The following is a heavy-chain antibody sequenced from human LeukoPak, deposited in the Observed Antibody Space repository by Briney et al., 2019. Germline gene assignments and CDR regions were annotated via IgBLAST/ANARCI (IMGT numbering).Heavy chain of an antibody. CDR1: GGSISSSSYY. J-gene: IGHJ4*02. Sequence: SETLSLTCTVSGGSISSSSYYWDWIRQPPGKGLEWIGSIYHSGSTYYNPSLKSRVTISVDTSKNQFSLKLSSVTAADTAVYYCASSRGTLLYGSGSYANDYWGQGTLVTVSS. CDR3: ASSRGTLLYGSGSYANDY. D-gene: IGHD3-10*01. CDR2: IYHSGST. V-gene: IGHV4-39*07.